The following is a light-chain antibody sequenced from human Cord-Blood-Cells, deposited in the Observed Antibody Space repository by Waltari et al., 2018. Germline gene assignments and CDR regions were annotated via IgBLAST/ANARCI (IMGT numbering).Light chain of an antibody. CDR2: EVS. J-gene: IGLJ3*02. V-gene: IGLV2-8*01. CDR3: SSYAGSNNWV. CDR1: SSDVGGYND. Sequence: QYALTQPPSASGSPGQSVTISCTGTSSDVGGYNDVSWYQQHPGKAPKLMIYEVSKRPSGVPDRFSGSKSGNTASLTVSGLQDEDEADYYCSSYAGSNNWVFGGGTKLTVL.